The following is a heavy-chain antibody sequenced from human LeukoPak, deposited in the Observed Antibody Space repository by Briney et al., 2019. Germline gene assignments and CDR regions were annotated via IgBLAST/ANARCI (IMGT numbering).Heavy chain of an antibody. CDR2: IYITGST. CDR3: AKSWGYAANSLHIQH. CDR1: GDSIRSGSFH. D-gene: IGHD4-23*01. Sequence: SETLSLTCSVSGDSIRSGSFHWNWIRQPAGKGLEWIGHIYITGSTDYNPSPKSRVTMSVDTSNNQFSLKLTSVTAADTAVYYCAKSWGYAANSLHIQHWGQGARVIVSA. J-gene: IGHJ1*01. V-gene: IGHV4-61*09.